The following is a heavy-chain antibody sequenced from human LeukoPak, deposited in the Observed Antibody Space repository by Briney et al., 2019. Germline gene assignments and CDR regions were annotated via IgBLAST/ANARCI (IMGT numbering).Heavy chain of an antibody. CDR2: IYYSGST. D-gene: IGHD6-13*01. CDR3: AEEAAGSDYYYMDV. Sequence: SETLSLTCTVSGGSISSSSYYWGWIRQPPGKGLEWIGSIYYSGSTYYNPSLKSRVTISVDTSKNQFSLKLSSVTAADTAVYYCAEEAAGSDYYYMDVWGQGTMVTVSS. CDR1: GGSISSSSYY. J-gene: IGHJ6*03. V-gene: IGHV4-39*07.